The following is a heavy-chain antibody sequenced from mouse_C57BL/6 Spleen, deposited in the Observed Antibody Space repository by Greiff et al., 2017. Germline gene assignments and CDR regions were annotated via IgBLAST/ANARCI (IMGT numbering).Heavy chain of an antibody. V-gene: IGHV1-82*01. CDR2: IYPGDGDF. J-gene: IGHJ2*01. CDR3: ARGNPGYFDY. CDR1: GYAFSSSW. Sequence: QVQLQQSGPELVKPGASVKISCKASGYAFSSSWMNWVKQRPGKGLEWIGRIYPGDGDFNYTGKFKGKATLSADKSSSTAYMQRCSLTSEDSAVYFCARGNPGYFDYWGQGTTLTVSS.